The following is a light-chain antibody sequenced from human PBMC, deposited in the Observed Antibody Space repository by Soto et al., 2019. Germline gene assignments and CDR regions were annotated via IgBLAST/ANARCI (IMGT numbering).Light chain of an antibody. Sequence: QSALTQPASVSGSPGQSITISCSGTSSDVGRYNYVSWFQQHPGKAPKLLIYEVTDRPSGLSNRFSGSKSGNTASLTISGLQAEDEADYYCSSFTTSSTWVFGGGTKVTVL. CDR2: EVT. J-gene: IGLJ3*02. CDR3: SSFTTSSTWV. CDR1: SSDVGRYNY. V-gene: IGLV2-14*01.